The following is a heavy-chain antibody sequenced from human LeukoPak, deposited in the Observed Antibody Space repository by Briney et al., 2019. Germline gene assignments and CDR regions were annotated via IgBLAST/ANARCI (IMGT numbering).Heavy chain of an antibody. CDR1: GYSFTSYG. CDR3: ARREQWLVGDDY. J-gene: IGHJ4*02. D-gene: IGHD6-19*01. Sequence: ASVKLSCSASGYSFTSYGISWMRQAPGQGLEWMGWISAYNGNTNYAQKLPGRVTITTDTSTSTAYMELRSLRSDDTAVYYCARREQWLVGDDYWGQGTLVTVS. V-gene: IGHV1-18*01. CDR2: ISAYNGNT.